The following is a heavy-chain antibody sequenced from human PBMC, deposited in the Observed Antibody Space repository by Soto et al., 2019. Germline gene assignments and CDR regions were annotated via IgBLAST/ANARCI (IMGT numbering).Heavy chain of an antibody. CDR2: ISSSGSTI. V-gene: IGHV3-48*03. CDR1: GFTFSSYE. CDR3: ARARSGDSSSWYGYYYYGMDV. Sequence: GGSLRLSCAASGFTFSSYEMNWVRQAPGKGLEWVSYISSSGSTIYYADSVKGRVTISRDNAKNSLYLQMNSLRAEDTAVYYCARARSGDSSSWYGYYYYGMDVWGQGTTVTVSS. J-gene: IGHJ6*02. D-gene: IGHD6-13*01.